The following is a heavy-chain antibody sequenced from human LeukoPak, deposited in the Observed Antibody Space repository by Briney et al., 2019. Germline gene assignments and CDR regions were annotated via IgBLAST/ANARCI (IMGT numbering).Heavy chain of an antibody. CDR3: ARATLGFWSGSGNYFDY. Sequence: PSETLSLTCAVYGGSFSGYYWSWIRQPPGKGLEWTGEINHSGSTNYNPSLKSRVTISVDTSKNQFSLKLSSVTAADTAVYYCARATLGFWSGSGNYFDYWGQGTLVTVSS. V-gene: IGHV4-34*01. CDR2: INHSGST. D-gene: IGHD3-3*01. J-gene: IGHJ4*02. CDR1: GGSFSGYY.